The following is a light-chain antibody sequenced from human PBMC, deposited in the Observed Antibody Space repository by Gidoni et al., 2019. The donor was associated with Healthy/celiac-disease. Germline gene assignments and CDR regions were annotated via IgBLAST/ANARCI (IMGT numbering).Light chain of an antibody. CDR3: LSADSSGLYRV. J-gene: IGLJ3*02. CDR1: ALPKKN. Sequence: SYELTQPPSVSVSLGQMARITCSGEALPKKNAYWYQQKPGQFPVLVIYKDTERPSGIPERFSGSSSGTIVTLTISGVQAEDEADYYFLSADSSGLYRVFGGGTKLTVL. V-gene: IGLV3-16*01. CDR2: KDT.